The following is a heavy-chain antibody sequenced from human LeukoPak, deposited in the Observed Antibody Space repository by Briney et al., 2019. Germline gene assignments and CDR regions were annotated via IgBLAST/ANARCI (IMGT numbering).Heavy chain of an antibody. CDR3: ARTSVTTLDYYGMDV. CDR2: ISTYNGNT. CDR1: GYTFINYG. D-gene: IGHD4-4*01. V-gene: IGHV1-18*01. J-gene: IGHJ6*02. Sequence: ASVKVSCKASGYTFINYGISWVRQAPGQGLEWMGWISTYNGNTNYAQNFQGRVTMTTDTFTSTAYMELRSLRSDDTAVYYCARTSVTTLDYYGMDVWGQGTTVTVSS.